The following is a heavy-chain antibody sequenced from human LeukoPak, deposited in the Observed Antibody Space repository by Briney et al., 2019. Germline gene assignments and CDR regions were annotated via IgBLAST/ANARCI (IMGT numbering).Heavy chain of an antibody. CDR3: ARHQVPAAFYYYYYMDV. CDR2: IYYSGST. CDR1: GGSISSYY. V-gene: IGHV4-59*05. J-gene: IGHJ6*03. Sequence: PSETLSLTCTVSGGSISSYYWSWIRQPAGKGLEWIGSIYYSGSTYYNPSLKSRVTISVDTSKNQFSLKLSSVTAADTAVYYCARHQVPAAFYYYYYMDVWGKGTTVTVS. D-gene: IGHD2-2*01.